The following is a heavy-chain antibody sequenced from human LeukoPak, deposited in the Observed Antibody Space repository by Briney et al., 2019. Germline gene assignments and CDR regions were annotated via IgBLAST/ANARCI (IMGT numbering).Heavy chain of an antibody. D-gene: IGHD5-18*01. V-gene: IGHV4-34*01. CDR3: ASRGYSYGYKQDY. J-gene: IGHJ4*02. Sequence: PSETLSLTCAVYGGSFSGYYWSWIRQPPGKGLEWIGEINHSGSTNYNPSLKSRVTISVDMSKNQFSLKLSSVTAADTAVYYCASRGYSYGYKQDYWGQGTLVTVSS. CDR2: INHSGST. CDR1: GGSFSGYY.